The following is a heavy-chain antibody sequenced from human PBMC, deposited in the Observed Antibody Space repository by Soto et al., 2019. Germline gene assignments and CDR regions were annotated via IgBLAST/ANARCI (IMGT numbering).Heavy chain of an antibody. V-gene: IGHV3-9*01. D-gene: IGHD1-1*01. J-gene: IGHJ6*02. Sequence: TGGSLRLSCVGTGLNFDDFAMHWVRQAPGKGLEWVSGITWNSRVLAYADSVKGRFSTSRDNTRNSFYLNMDSLRVGDTATYYCVRGTPTPGLDIWGRGTTVTVSS. CDR2: ITWNSRVL. CDR1: GLNFDDFA. CDR3: VRGTPTPGLDI.